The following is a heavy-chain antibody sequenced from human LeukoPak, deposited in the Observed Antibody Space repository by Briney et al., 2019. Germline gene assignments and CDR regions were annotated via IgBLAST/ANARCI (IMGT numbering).Heavy chain of an antibody. CDR1: GFTFSSYS. CDR2: ISSSSSYI. Sequence: GGSLRLSCAASGFTFSSYSMTWVRQAPGKGLEWVSSISSSSSYIYYADSVKGRFTISRDNAKNSLYLQINSLRAEATAVYYCARAHNWNDGNNWFDLWGQGTLVTVSS. J-gene: IGHJ5*02. CDR3: ARAHNWNDGNNWFDL. V-gene: IGHV3-21*01. D-gene: IGHD1-1*01.